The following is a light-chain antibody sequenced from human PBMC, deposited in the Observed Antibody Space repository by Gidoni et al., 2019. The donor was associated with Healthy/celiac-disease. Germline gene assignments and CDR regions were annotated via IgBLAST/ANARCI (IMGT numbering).Light chain of an antibody. CDR3: QQYNNWPPSIT. CDR2: GAS. Sequence: EIVMTQSPATLSVSPGERATLSCRASQSVSSNLAWYQQKPGQAPRILIYGASTRATGIPARFSGSGSGTEVTLTISSLQSEDFAVYYCQQYNNWPPSITFGQGTRLEIK. V-gene: IGKV3-15*01. J-gene: IGKJ5*01. CDR1: QSVSSN.